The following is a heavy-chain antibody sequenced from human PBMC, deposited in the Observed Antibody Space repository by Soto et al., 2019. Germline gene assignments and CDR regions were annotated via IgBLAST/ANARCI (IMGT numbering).Heavy chain of an antibody. D-gene: IGHD2-21*01. Sequence: QVQLVESGGEVKKPGASVKVSCKASGYRFTRYGINWVRQAPGQGLEWMGWISTYNGNTHYAQKFQDRVTMTTDTSTNTAYLELRSLKSDDTAVYYCAIDEEDANLLIVVLPWDYCGQGTLVSVSS. CDR1: GYRFTRYG. V-gene: IGHV1-18*01. J-gene: IGHJ4*02. CDR3: AIDEEDANLLIVVLPWDY. CDR2: ISTYNGNT.